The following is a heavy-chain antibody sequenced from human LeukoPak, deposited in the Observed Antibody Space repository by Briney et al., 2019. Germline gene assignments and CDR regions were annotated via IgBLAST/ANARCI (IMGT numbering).Heavy chain of an antibody. CDR1: GGSISSGGYY. Sequence: SQTLSLTCTVSGGSISSGGYYWSWIRQHPGKGLEWIGYIYYSGSTYYNPSLKSRVTISVDTSKNQFSLKLSSVTAADTAVYYCARGYDSSGYYYYFDYWGQGTLVTVSS. V-gene: IGHV4-31*03. D-gene: IGHD3-22*01. CDR3: ARGYDSSGYYYYFDY. J-gene: IGHJ4*02. CDR2: IYYSGST.